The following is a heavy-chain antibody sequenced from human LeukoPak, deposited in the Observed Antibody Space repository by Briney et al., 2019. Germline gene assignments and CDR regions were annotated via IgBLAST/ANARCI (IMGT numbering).Heavy chain of an antibody. Sequence: GGSLRLSCAASEFTFSSYTMSWVRQAPGKGLEWVSVICSGGSTYYADSVKGRFTISRDNSKNTLYLQMNSLRAEDTAVYYCARVRQRVVITDWGQGTLVTVSS. V-gene: IGHV3-66*01. CDR1: EFTFSSYT. CDR3: ARVRQRVVITD. CDR2: ICSGGST. D-gene: IGHD3-22*01. J-gene: IGHJ4*02.